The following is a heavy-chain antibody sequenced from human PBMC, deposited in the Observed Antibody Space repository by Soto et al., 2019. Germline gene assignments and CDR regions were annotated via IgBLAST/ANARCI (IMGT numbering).Heavy chain of an antibody. J-gene: IGHJ5*02. Sequence: PGWSLRLSCASSVFTFISYAMSWVRQAPGKGLEWVSAISGSGGSTYYADSVKGRFTISRDNSKNTLYLQMNSLRAEDTAVYYCAKDSSLTTVPWFDPWGQGTLVTVSS. V-gene: IGHV3-23*01. CDR1: VFTFISYA. CDR2: ISGSGGST. D-gene: IGHD4-17*01. CDR3: AKDSSLTTVPWFDP.